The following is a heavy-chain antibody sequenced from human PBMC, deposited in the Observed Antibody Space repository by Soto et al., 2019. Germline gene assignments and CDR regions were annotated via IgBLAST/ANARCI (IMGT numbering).Heavy chain of an antibody. V-gene: IGHV4-59*08. D-gene: IGHD2-15*01. CDR3: ASTYCSGGSCYTGFFHYYYYYMDV. Sequence: SETLSLTCTVSGGSISSYYWSWIRQPPGKGLEWIGYIYYSGSTNYNPSLKSRVTISVDTSKNQFSLKLSSVTAADTAVYYCASTYCSGGSCYTGFFHYYYYYMDVWGKGTTVTVSS. J-gene: IGHJ6*03. CDR1: GGSISSYY. CDR2: IYYSGST.